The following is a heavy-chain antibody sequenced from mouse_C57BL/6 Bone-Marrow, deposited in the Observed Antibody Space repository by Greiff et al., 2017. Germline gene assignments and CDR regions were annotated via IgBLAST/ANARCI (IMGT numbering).Heavy chain of an antibody. J-gene: IGHJ2*01. Sequence: QVQLQQPGAELVRPGSSVKLSCKASGYTFTSYWMDWVKQRPGQGLEWIGNIYPSDSETHYNQKFKDKATLTADKSSSTAYMELRSLTSEDSAVYFCARGGPITTVVEYYFDYWGQGTTLTVSS. CDR3: ARGGPITTVVEYYFDY. CDR2: IYPSDSET. V-gene: IGHV1-61*01. D-gene: IGHD1-1*01. CDR1: GYTFTSYW.